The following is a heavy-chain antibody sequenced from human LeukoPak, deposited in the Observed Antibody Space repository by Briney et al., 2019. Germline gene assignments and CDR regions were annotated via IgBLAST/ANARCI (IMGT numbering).Heavy chain of an antibody. CDR1: GGSISNKY. CDR3: ARGYDSSGYDDY. J-gene: IGHJ4*02. CDR2: IYYSGSN. Sequence: SETLSLTCTVSGGSISNKYWSWIRQPPGKGLEWIGYIYYSGSNNYNPSLKSRVTISVDTSKNQFSLKLSSVTAADTAVYYCARGYDSSGYDDYWGQGTLVTVSS. V-gene: IGHV4-59*01. D-gene: IGHD3-22*01.